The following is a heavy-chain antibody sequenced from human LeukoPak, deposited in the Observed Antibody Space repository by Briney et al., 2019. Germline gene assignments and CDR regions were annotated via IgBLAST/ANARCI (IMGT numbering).Heavy chain of an antibody. CDR2: ITGSGGST. V-gene: IGHV3-23*01. J-gene: IGHJ4*02. D-gene: IGHD6-6*01. Sequence: GGSLRLSCAASGFTFSSYAMSWVRQTPGKGLEWVSGITGSGGSTYYADSVKGRFTISRDNSKSTLYLQMNSLRAEDTAVYYCAKDLSSPGYFLDYWGQGTLVSVSS. CDR3: AKDLSSPGYFLDY. CDR1: GFTFSSYA.